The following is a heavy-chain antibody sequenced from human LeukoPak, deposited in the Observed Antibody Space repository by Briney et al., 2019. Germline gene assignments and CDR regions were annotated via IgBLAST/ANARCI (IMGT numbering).Heavy chain of an antibody. J-gene: IGHJ4*02. V-gene: IGHV4-38-2*02. Sequence: PSETLSLTCTVSGGSISSYYWGWIRQPPGKGLEWIGSIYHSGSTYYNPSLKSRVTISVDTSKNQFSLKLSSVTAADTAVYYCARSPCSSISCYGYFDYWGQGTLVTVSS. CDR2: IYHSGST. CDR1: GGSISSYY. CDR3: ARSPCSSISCYGYFDY. D-gene: IGHD2-2*01.